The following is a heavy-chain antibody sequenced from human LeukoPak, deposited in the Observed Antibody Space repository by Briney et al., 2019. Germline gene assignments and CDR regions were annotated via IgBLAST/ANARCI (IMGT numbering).Heavy chain of an antibody. J-gene: IGHJ5*02. CDR3: ARHFPYYYDSSGYYDS. CDR2: IYYSGST. V-gene: IGHV4-39*01. CDR1: GGSISSSSYY. D-gene: IGHD3-22*01. Sequence: PSETVSLTCTVSGGSISSSSYYWGWIRQPPGKGLEWIGSIYYSGSTYYNPSLKSRVTISVDTSKNQFSLKLSSVTAADTAVYYCARHFPYYYDSSGYYDSWGQGTLVTVSS.